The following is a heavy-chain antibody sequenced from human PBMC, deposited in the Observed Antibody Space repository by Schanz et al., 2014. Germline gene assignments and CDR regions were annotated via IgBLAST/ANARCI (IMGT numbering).Heavy chain of an antibody. V-gene: IGHV3-11*06. D-gene: IGHD1-26*01. J-gene: IGHJ6*02. CDR2: VGSGRSAYT. Sequence: VQLVESGGGLIQPGGSLRLSCAVSGFTVNTNYMTWIRQAPGKGLEWVSFVGSGRSAYTEYADSVKGRFTISRDNAKNSLYLQMNSLRVEDTAVYYCARSGTYHHDYYYYYYGVDVGGQGTTVTVSS. CDR1: GFTVNTNY. CDR3: ARSGTYHHDYYYYYYGVDV.